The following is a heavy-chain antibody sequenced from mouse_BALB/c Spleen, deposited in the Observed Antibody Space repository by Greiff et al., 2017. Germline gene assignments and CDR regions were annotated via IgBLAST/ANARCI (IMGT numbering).Heavy chain of an antibody. CDR2: INHNNDGT. J-gene: IGHJ1*01. CDR1: GFTFTSYD. V-gene: IGHV1-14*01. CDR3: SRCRDWYFDD. Sequence: VQLQQSGPELVKPGASVKMSCKASGFTFTSYDMHWVKQKPGQVLEWIGYINHNNDGTKYNEKFKGKATLTSDKSSTTAYMELNSLTSEAAAVYCYSRCRDWYFDDWGAGTTVTVSS.